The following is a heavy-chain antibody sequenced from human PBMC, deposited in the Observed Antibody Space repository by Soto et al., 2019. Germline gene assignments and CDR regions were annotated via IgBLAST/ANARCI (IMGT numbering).Heavy chain of an antibody. J-gene: IGHJ4*02. CDR1: GGTFSSYA. Sequence: QVQLVQSGAEVKKPGSSVKVSCKASGGTFSSYAIRWVRQAPGQGLEWMGGIIPIFGTANYAQKFQGRVTITADESTSTAYMELSRLRSEDTAVYYCARGRHDSSGYYYYMADYWGQGTLVTVSS. CDR3: ARGRHDSSGYYYYMADY. V-gene: IGHV1-69*01. D-gene: IGHD3-22*01. CDR2: IIPIFGTA.